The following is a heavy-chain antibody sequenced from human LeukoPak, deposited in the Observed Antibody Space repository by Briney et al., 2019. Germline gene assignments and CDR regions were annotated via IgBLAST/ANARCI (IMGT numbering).Heavy chain of an antibody. CDR2: ISYDGSNK. J-gene: IGHJ4*02. D-gene: IGHD6-19*01. CDR3: ARTVAGYFDY. CDR1: GFTFSSYA. Sequence: GGSLRLPCAASGFTFSSYAMHWVRQAPGKGLEWVAVISYDGSNKYYADSVKGRFTISRDNSKNTLYLQMNSLRAEDTAVYYCARTVAGYFDYWGQGTLVTVSS. V-gene: IGHV3-30*04.